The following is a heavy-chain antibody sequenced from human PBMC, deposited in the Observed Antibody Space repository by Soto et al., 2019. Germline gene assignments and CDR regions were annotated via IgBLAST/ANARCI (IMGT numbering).Heavy chain of an antibody. J-gene: IGHJ6*02. V-gene: IGHV3-33*01. D-gene: IGHD3-10*01. CDR2: ILNDGSNR. Sequence: QVQLMESGGGVVQPGRSLRLSCAASGFTFSNYGMHWVRQAPGKGLEWVAVILNDGSNRYHADSVKDRFIISRDNSKNTLYLQMNSLRAEDTAVYYCARDDEYSGNGMDVWGQGTTVTVS. CDR3: ARDDEYSGNGMDV. CDR1: GFTFSNYG.